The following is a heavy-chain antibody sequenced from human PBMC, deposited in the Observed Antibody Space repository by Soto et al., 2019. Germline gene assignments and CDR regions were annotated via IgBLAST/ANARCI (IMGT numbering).Heavy chain of an antibody. J-gene: IGHJ4*02. CDR3: ARDKGAYYSHLLY. Sequence: ASVKVSCKLSGATFSSYAMSWVRQAPGQGLEWIGGIIPFFGTPNYAQKFRGRVTITADTSTATSYMELSSLRSDDTAVYYCARDKGAYYSHLLYWRQGTLVTVSS. CDR1: GATFSSYA. CDR2: IIPFFGTP. D-gene: IGHD3-22*01. V-gene: IGHV1-69*06.